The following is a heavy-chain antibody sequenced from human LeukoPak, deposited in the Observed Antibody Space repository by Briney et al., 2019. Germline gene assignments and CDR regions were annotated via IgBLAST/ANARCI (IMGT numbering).Heavy chain of an antibody. Sequence: AGGSLRLSCVASGFTFSSYGMHWVRQAPGKGLEWVAVISYDGSNKYYADSVKGRFTISRDNSKNTLYLQMNSLRADDTAIYYCAKVPNLYAGVWFDPWGQGTLVTVSS. CDR1: GFTFSSYG. V-gene: IGHV3-30*12. CDR2: ISYDGSNK. D-gene: IGHD2/OR15-2a*01. CDR3: AKVPNLYAGVWFDP. J-gene: IGHJ5*02.